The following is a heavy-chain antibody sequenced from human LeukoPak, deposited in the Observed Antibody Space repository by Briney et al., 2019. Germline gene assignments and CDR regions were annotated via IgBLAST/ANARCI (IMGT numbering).Heavy chain of an antibody. CDR3: TTSDESSGSD. Sequence: GGSLRLSCAASGFTFSNFWMSWVRQAPGKGLEWLANINQDGSGKYYVDSVKGRFTISGDNAKNSLYLEVNSLGGEDTAVYYCTTSDESSGSDWGQGTLVTVSS. CDR1: GFTFSNFW. D-gene: IGHD3-22*01. J-gene: IGHJ4*02. CDR2: INQDGSGK. V-gene: IGHV3-7*01.